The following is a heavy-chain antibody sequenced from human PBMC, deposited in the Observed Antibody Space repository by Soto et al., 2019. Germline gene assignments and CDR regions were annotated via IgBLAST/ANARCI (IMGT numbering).Heavy chain of an antibody. CDR2: IIPIFGTV. V-gene: IGHV1-69*12. CDR3: AKGAVAGTPSSYYYYGMDV. J-gene: IGHJ6*02. CDR1: GGTFRTYA. Sequence: QVQLLQSGAEVKKPGSSVRVSCEASGGTFRTYAISWVRQAPGQGLEWMGEIIPIFGTVNYAQKFQGRVTITADESTNTVYMDLRSLRSEDTAVYYCAKGAVAGTPSSYYYYGMDVWGQGTTVTVSS. D-gene: IGHD6-19*01.